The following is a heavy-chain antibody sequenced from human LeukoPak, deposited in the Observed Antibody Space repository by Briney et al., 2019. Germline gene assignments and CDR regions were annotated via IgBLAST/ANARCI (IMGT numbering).Heavy chain of an antibody. CDR1: GGSFSGYY. V-gene: IGHV4-34*01. Sequence: PSETLSLTCAVHGGSFSGYYWSWIRQPPGKGLEWIGEINHSGSTNYNPSLKSRVTISVDTSKNHFSLKLSSVSAADTVVYYCARAVNYVWGSYRYTVYFDYWGQGTLVTVSS. CDR3: ARAVNYVWGSYRYTVYFDY. J-gene: IGHJ4*02. CDR2: INHSGST. D-gene: IGHD3-16*02.